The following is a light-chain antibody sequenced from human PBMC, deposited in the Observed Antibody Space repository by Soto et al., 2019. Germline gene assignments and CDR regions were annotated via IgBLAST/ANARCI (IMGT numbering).Light chain of an antibody. CDR2: DVS. CDR3: SSYTSSSTLYVV. J-gene: IGLJ2*01. V-gene: IGLV2-14*01. Sequence: SALTQPASVCGSPGQSITISCTGTSSDVGGYNYVSWYQQHPGKAPKLMIYDVSNRPSGVSNRFSGSKSGNTASLTISGLQAEDEADYYCSSYTSSSTLYVVFGGGTKLTVL. CDR1: SSDVGGYNY.